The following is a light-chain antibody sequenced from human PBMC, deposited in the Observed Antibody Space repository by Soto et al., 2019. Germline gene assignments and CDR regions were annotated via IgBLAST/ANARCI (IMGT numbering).Light chain of an antibody. CDR3: QKYNSAPPFT. CDR1: QGISNY. V-gene: IGKV1-27*01. J-gene: IGKJ3*01. CDR2: ADS. Sequence: DIQMTQSPSSLSASVGDRVTIICRASQGISNYLAWYQQKPGKVPKLLIYADSTLQSGVPYRFSGSGSWTDFTLTISSLQPEYVATYYCQKYNSAPPFTFGTGTKVDIK.